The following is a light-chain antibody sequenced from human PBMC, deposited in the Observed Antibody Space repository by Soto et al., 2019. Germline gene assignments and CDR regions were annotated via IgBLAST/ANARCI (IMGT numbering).Light chain of an antibody. J-gene: IGKJ1*01. CDR1: QSVLYSSNNENY. V-gene: IGKV4-1*01. CDR2: WAS. Sequence: DIVMTQSPDSLAMSLGERATINCKSSQSVLYSSNNENYLAWYQQKPGQPPKLLIYWASTRKSGVPDRFSGSGSGTDFTLTISSLQAEDVAVYYCQQYYSTPPTFGQGTKVEIK. CDR3: QQYYSTPPT.